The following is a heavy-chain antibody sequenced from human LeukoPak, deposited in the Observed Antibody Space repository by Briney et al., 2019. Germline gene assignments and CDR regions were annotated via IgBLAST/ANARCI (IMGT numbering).Heavy chain of an antibody. Sequence: PSETLSLFCSVSGGFVINDNSIWSWIRQHPEKGLEWIGHFHPDGTTYYNPSLKSRLTISIDTSKNHFSLEMTSMTAADTAVYYCTRGADDYKTGSWGQGTLVTVSS. CDR2: FHPDGTT. CDR1: GGFVINDNSI. CDR3: TRGADDYKTGS. V-gene: IGHV4-31*02. D-gene: IGHD5-24*01. J-gene: IGHJ1*01.